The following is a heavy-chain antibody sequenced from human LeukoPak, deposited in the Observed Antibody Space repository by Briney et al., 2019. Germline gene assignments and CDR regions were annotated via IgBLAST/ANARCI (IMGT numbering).Heavy chain of an antibody. CDR3: AREYDSSGYFDYYYGMDV. CDR1: GFTFSDYY. Sequence: GGSLRLSCAASGFTFSDYYMSWIRQAPRKGLEWVSYISSSGSTIYYADSVKGRFTISRDNAKNSLYLQMNSLRAEDTAVYYCAREYDSSGYFDYYYGMDVWGQGTTVTVSS. CDR2: ISSSGSTI. J-gene: IGHJ6*02. V-gene: IGHV3-11*01. D-gene: IGHD3-22*01.